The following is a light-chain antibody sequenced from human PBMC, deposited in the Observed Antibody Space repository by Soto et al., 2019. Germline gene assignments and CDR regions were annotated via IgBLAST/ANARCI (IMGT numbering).Light chain of an antibody. J-gene: IGLJ2*01. V-gene: IGLV2-8*01. CDR1: SSDVGVYNY. CDR3: SSYAGRSYVV. Sequence: QSALTQPPSASGSPGQSVTISCTGTSSDVGVYNYVSWYQQHSGKAPNLIIYEVSKRPSGVPDRFSGSKSGNTSSLTVSGHQAEDEADYYCSSYAGRSYVVFGGGTKLTVL. CDR2: EVS.